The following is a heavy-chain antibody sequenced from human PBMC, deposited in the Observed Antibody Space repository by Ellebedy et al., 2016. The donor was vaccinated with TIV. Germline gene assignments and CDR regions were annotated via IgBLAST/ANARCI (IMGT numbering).Heavy chain of an antibody. CDR2: IYGGGVTA. V-gene: IGHV3-23*01. CDR3: AKDRTSGDGYWVFDY. Sequence: PGGSLRLSCAASGFTFSSYAMAWVRQTPGKGLEWVSAIYGGGVTAYYTDSVKGRFTISRDNSKRTVDLQMNGLRAEDTAIYFCAKDRTSGDGYWVFDYWGQGTLVTVSS. CDR1: GFTFSSYA. D-gene: IGHD5-18*01. J-gene: IGHJ4*02.